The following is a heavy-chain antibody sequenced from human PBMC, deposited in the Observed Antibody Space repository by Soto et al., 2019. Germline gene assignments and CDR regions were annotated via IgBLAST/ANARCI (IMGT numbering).Heavy chain of an antibody. CDR2: IYPGDSDT. V-gene: IGHV5-51*01. Sequence: PGESLKISCKGSGYSFTSYWIGWVRQMPGKGLEWMGIIYPGDSDTRYSPSFQGQVTISADKSISTAYLQWSSLKASDTAMYYCARHPDDSSGWYVVLGAFDIWGQGTMVTVSS. CDR3: ARHPDDSSGWYVVLGAFDI. D-gene: IGHD6-19*01. J-gene: IGHJ3*02. CDR1: GYSFTSYW.